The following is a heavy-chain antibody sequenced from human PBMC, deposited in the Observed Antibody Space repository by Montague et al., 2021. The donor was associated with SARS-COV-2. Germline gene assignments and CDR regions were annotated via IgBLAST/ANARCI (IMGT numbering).Heavy chain of an antibody. CDR2: TYYRSWWRS. D-gene: IGHD3-3*02. J-gene: IGHJ3*01. CDR1: GDSVSSTSAS. Sequence: CAISGDSVSSTSASWNWIRQSPSRGLEWLGRTYYRSWWRSQYPGSLESRITISGDTSKNQFSLQLNSVTPEDAAVYYCASAFYGDHWAFDVWGPGTMVTVSS. V-gene: IGHV6-1*01. CDR3: ASAFYGDHWAFDV.